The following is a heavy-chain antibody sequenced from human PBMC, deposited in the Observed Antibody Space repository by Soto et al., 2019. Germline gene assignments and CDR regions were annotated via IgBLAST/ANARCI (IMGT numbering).Heavy chain of an antibody. Sequence: EVHLLESGGGLVQPGESLRLSCGASGFTFSNCVMTWVRQAPGKELEWVSSITNNGAGTHYADSVKGRFTISRDNSKNTVFLQMNNLRAEDTAVYYCAKGLNNGRWYAADWGQGTLVTVSS. J-gene: IGHJ4*02. CDR3: AKGLNNGRWYAAD. CDR1: GFTFSNCV. D-gene: IGHD6-13*01. CDR2: ITNNGAGT. V-gene: IGHV3-23*01.